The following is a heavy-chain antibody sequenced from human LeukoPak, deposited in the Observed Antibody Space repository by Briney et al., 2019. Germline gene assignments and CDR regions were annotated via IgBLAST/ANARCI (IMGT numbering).Heavy chain of an antibody. J-gene: IGHJ5*02. D-gene: IGHD1-1*01. CDR1: GFTFSSYD. Sequence: PGGSLRLSCAASGFTFSSYDMGWVRQAPGKGLEWVSAISGSGGSTYYADSVKGRFTISRDNSKNTLYLQMNSLRAEDTAVYYCAKDGTAAINWFDPWGQGTLVTVSS. CDR2: ISGSGGST. V-gene: IGHV3-23*01. CDR3: AKDGTAAINWFDP.